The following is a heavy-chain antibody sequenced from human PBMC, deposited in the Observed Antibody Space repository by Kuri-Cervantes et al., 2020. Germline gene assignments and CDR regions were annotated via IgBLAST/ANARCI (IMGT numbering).Heavy chain of an antibody. CDR2: INYSGST. Sequence: SETLSLTCTVSGGSIRSSYYYWGWIRQPPGQGLEWIGTINYSGSTYYNPSLKSRITISVDTSKNQFSLKLSSVTAADTAVYYCARDARDDAFDIWGQGTMVTVSS. J-gene: IGHJ3*02. CDR1: GGSIRSSYYY. V-gene: IGHV4-39*07. CDR3: ARDARDDAFDI.